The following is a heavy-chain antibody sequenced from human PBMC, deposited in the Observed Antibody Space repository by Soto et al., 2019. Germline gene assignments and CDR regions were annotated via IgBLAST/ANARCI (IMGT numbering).Heavy chain of an antibody. CDR2: IYWDNDK. Sequence: GPTLVNPTQTLTLTCTFSGFSLSTYGVSVGWVRQPPGKALEWLALIYWDNDKYYSPSLKSRVTITKDTSENQVVLTMTNMDPVDTATYYCAHRLASPSYYHCRGSSFDNWGQGTLVSVSS. D-gene: IGHD3-22*01. V-gene: IGHV2-5*02. J-gene: IGHJ4*02. CDR1: GFSLSTYGVS. CDR3: AHRLASPSYYHCRGSSFDN.